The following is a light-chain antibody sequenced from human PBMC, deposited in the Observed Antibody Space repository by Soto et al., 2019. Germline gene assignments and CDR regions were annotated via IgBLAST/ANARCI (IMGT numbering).Light chain of an antibody. J-gene: IGKJ5*01. V-gene: IGKV3-20*01. CDR1: QSVSSSF. Sequence: EILLTQSPGTLSLCPGERSSLSCRASQSVSSSFLAWYQQKPGQAPRLLIYDASTRAAGIPDRFSGSGYGTYFTLTISRLEPEDFAVYYCQQYGDSLPITFGQGTRLEI. CDR3: QQYGDSLPIT. CDR2: DAS.